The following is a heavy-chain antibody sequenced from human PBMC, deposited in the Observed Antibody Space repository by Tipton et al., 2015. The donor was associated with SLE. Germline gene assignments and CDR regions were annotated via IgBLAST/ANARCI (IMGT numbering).Heavy chain of an antibody. CDR2: ISGSSSNF. V-gene: IGHV3-21*06. Sequence: SLRLSCAASGFTFSTYWMSWVRRAPGKGLEFVSSISGSSSNFFYGDSVRGRFIISRDNARNTLYLQMNSLRAEDTAVYFCARSVAYYHYGLDVWGQGTTVSVSS. CDR1: GFTFSTYW. J-gene: IGHJ6*02. CDR3: ARSVAYYHYGLDV.